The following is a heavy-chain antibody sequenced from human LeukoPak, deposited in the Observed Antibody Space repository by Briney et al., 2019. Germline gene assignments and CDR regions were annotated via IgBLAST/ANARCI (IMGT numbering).Heavy chain of an antibody. CDR1: GGYISTSNYY. Sequence: SETLSLTCTVSGGYISTSNYYWGWIRQPPGKGLEWIGNIYYSGSTYYNPSLKSRVSLSIDTSMNQFSLKVNSLTVADTAVYYCARPTVYYYYYMDVWGKGTTVTVSS. CDR2: IYYSGST. V-gene: IGHV4-39*01. D-gene: IGHD4-11*01. J-gene: IGHJ6*03. CDR3: ARPTVYYYYYMDV.